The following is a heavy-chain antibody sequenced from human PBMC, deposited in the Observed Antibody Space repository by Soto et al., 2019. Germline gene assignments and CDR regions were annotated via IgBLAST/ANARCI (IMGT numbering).Heavy chain of an antibody. CDR2: ISGSGGST. CDR1: GFTFSSYA. D-gene: IGHD2-2*01. J-gene: IGHJ4*02. V-gene: IGHV3-23*01. CDR3: AKTLHIVVVPAAYDY. Sequence: GGSLRLSCAASGFTFSSYAMSWVRQAPGKGLEWVSAISGSGGSTYYAASVKGRFTISRDNSKNTLYLQMNSMGAEDTAVYYCAKTLHIVVVPAAYDYWGQGTLVTVSS.